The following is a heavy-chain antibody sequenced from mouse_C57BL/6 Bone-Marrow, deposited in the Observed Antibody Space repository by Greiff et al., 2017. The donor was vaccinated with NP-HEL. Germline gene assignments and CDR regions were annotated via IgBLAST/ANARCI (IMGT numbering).Heavy chain of an antibody. CDR3: ASEDYSNRFAD. V-gene: IGHV2-6*01. Sequence: QVQLKESGPGLVAPSQSLSITCTVSGFSLTSYGVDWVRQSPGKGLEWLGVIWGVGSSNYNSALKSRLSISKDNSKSQVFLKMNSLQTDDTAMYYCASEDYSNRFADWGQGTLVTVSA. CDR1: GFSLTSYG. D-gene: IGHD2-5*01. J-gene: IGHJ3*01. CDR2: IWGVGSS.